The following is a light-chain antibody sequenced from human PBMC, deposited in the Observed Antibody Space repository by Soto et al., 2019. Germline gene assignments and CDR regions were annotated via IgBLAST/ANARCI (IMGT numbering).Light chain of an antibody. Sequence: DIQMTQSPSTLSASVGDRVTITCRASQSISTWLARYQQKPGKAPKLLIYKASNLEGGVPSRFSGSGSGTEFNITISSLQPDDFATYYCQKYNTYPITFGGGTKVDIK. CDR3: QKYNTYPIT. J-gene: IGKJ4*01. V-gene: IGKV1-5*03. CDR1: QSISTW. CDR2: KAS.